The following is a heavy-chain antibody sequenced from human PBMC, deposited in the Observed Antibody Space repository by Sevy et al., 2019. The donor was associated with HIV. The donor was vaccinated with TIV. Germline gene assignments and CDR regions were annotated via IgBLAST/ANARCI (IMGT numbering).Heavy chain of an antibody. V-gene: IGHV1-2*02. J-gene: IGHJ6*02. Sequence: ASVKVSCKASGYTFTDYFMHWVRQAPGQGLEWMGWINSNNNGTNYAQKFQGRVTMTRDTSINTVYMELRGLRYDDTAVYYCARDGRYCSTSGCYLRYYAMDVWGQGTTVTVSS. CDR2: INSNNNGT. CDR3: ARDGRYCSTSGCYLRYYAMDV. CDR1: GYTFTDYF. D-gene: IGHD2-2*01.